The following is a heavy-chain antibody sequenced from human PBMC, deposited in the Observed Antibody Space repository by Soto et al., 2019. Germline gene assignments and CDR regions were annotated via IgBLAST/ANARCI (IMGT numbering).Heavy chain of an antibody. Sequence: QVQLQESDPGLVKPSQTLSLTCTVSGGSIGSGGYYWSWIRQHPGKGLEWIGYIYYSGSTYYNPSLKSRVTISVDTSKNQFSLKLSSVTAADTAVYYCASSSTSLGMDVWGQGTTVTVSS. D-gene: IGHD2-2*01. CDR2: IYYSGST. CDR1: GGSIGSGGYY. V-gene: IGHV4-31*03. CDR3: ASSSTSLGMDV. J-gene: IGHJ6*02.